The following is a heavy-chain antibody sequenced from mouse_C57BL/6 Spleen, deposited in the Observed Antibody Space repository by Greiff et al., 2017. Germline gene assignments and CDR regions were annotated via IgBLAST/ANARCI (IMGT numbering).Heavy chain of an antibody. J-gene: IGHJ3*01. V-gene: IGHV5-9-1*02. Sequence: EVKLMESGEGLVKPGGSLKLSCAASGFTFSSYAMSWVRQTPEKRLEWVAYISSGGDYIYYADTVKGRFTISRDNARNTLYLQMSSLKSEDTAMYYCTREANWGTWFAYWGQGTLVTVSA. CDR1: GFTFSSYA. D-gene: IGHD4-1*01. CDR3: TREANWGTWFAY. CDR2: ISSGGDYI.